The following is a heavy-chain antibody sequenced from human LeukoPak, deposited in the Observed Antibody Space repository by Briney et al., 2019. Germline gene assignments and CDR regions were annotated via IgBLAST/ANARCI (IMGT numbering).Heavy chain of an antibody. V-gene: IGHV3-30*02. D-gene: IGHD2-8*02. CDR3: VKDGSWSCTD. Sequence: GGSLRLSCAASGFTFSNSAMHWVRQGPGKGLEWVSYIAHHGNNKYYADSVKGRFTISRDNSKRTLYLQMNSLRGDDTAMYYCVKDGSWSCTDWGQGTLVTVSS. CDR2: IAHHGNNK. J-gene: IGHJ4*02. CDR1: GFTFSNSA.